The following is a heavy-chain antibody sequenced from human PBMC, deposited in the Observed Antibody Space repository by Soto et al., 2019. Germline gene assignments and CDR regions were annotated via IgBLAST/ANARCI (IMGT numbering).Heavy chain of an antibody. Sequence: VQLVESGGGLVQLGGSRRLSCAASGFTFRTYGMHWVRQAPRKGLEWLAFISDDGSTLYYADSLKGRFTISRDNSKNTLHLQMTSLSVEDTAVYYCARDPPDGDYFFDYWGQGTLVTVSS. CDR1: GFTFRTYG. V-gene: IGHV3-30*03. D-gene: IGHD4-17*01. CDR3: ARDPPDGDYFFDY. J-gene: IGHJ4*02. CDR2: ISDDGSTL.